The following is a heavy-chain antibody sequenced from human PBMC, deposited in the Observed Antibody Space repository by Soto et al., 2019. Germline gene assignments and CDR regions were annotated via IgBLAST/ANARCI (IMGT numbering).Heavy chain of an antibody. J-gene: IGHJ6*03. CDR3: AKVNLEWLRFGYYYYYYMDV. CDR2: ISGSGGST. D-gene: IGHD5-12*01. V-gene: IGHV3-23*01. CDR1: GFTFSSYA. Sequence: GGSLRLSCAASGFTFSSYAMSWVRQAPGKGLEWVSAISGSGGSTYYADSVKGRFTISRDNSKNTLYLQMNSLRAEDTAVYYCAKVNLEWLRFGYYYYYYMDVWGKGTTVTVSS.